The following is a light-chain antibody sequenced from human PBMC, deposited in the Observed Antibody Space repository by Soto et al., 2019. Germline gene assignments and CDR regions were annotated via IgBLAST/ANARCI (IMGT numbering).Light chain of an antibody. J-gene: IGLJ1*01. CDR1: SSDVGGYNY. CDR2: DVS. Sequence: QSVLTQPASVSGSPGQSITISCTGTSSDVGGYNYVSWYQQHPGKAPKLMIYDVSNRPSGVSNRFSGSKSGNTASLTISGLQAEDEADYYCSRYPPRSTLFYVFAICPNVNVL. V-gene: IGLV2-14*01. CDR3: SRYPPRSTLFYV.